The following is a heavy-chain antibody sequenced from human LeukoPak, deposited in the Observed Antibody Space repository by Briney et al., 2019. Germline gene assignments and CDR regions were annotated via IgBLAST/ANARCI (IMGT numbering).Heavy chain of an antibody. CDR2: IKQDGSEE. CDR3: ARWEGNGYYFDY. CDR1: GFTFSSFW. D-gene: IGHD3-22*01. Sequence: GGSLRLSCAASGFTFSSFWMSWVRQAPGKGLEWVANIKQDGSEEHYVDSVKGRFTISRDNAKNSLYLQMNSLRAEDTAVYYCARWEGNGYYFDYRGQGTLVTVSS. J-gene: IGHJ4*02. V-gene: IGHV3-7*01.